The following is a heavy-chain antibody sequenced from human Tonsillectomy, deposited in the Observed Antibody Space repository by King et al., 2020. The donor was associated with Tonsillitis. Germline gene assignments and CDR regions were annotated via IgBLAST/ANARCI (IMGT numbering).Heavy chain of an antibody. J-gene: IGHJ4*02. CDR1: GFTFSSYS. Sequence: VQLVESGGGLVKPGGSLRLSCAASGFTFSSYSMNWVRQAPGKGLEWVSSISSSSSYIYYADSVKGRFTISRDNAKNSLYLQMNSLRAEDTAVYYCAREYEVRGPFDYWGQGTLVTVSS. V-gene: IGHV3-21*01. D-gene: IGHD3-10*01. CDR3: AREYEVRGPFDY. CDR2: ISSSSSYI.